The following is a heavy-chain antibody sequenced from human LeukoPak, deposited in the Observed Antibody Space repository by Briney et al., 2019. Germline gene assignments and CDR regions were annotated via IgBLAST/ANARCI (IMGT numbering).Heavy chain of an antibody. CDR2: ISSGSEYI. V-gene: IGHV3-21*06. J-gene: IGHJ4*02. CDR3: ARDAYYGSGSPQNS. D-gene: IGHD3-10*01. CDR1: GCTFSSFI. Sequence: VGSLRLSCAASGCTFSSFIRNWVRQALGKGLKWVSSISSGSEYIYYADSVKGRFTISRDNAKNSLYLQMNSLRAEDTAVYYCARDAYYGSGSPQNSWGQGTLVTVSS.